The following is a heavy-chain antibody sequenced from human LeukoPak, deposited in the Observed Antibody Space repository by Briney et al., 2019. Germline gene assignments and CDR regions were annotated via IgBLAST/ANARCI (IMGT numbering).Heavy chain of an antibody. J-gene: IGHJ5*02. CDR2: INSDGSTT. Sequence: GGSLRLSCAATGFTFSNYWMHWVRQAPGKGLLWVSRINSDGSTTNYADSVKGRFTISRDNAKNTLFLQMNSLRAEDTAVYYCAKEHVITMIVVVIPWFDPWGQGTLVTVSS. D-gene: IGHD3-22*01. V-gene: IGHV3-74*01. CDR1: GFTFSNYW. CDR3: AKEHVITMIVVVIPWFDP.